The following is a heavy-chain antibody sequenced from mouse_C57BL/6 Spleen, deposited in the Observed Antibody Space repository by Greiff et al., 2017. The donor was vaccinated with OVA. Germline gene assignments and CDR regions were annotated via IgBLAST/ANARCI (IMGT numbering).Heavy chain of an antibody. J-gene: IGHJ2*01. Sequence: QVQLQQPGAELVMPGASVKLSCKASGYTFTSYWLHWVKQRPGQGLEWIGEIDPSDSYTNYNQKFKGKSTLTVDKSSSTAYMQLSSLTSEDSAVYYCARRGYDYWGQGTTLTGSS. D-gene: IGHD2-2*01. V-gene: IGHV1-69*01. CDR2: IDPSDSYT. CDR3: ARRGYDY. CDR1: GYTFTSYW.